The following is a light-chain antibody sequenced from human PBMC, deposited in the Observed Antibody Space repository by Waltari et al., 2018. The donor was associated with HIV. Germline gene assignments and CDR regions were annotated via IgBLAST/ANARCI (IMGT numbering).Light chain of an antibody. V-gene: IGLV1-47*01. CDR2: ENN. CDR1: SSNIENDN. CDR3: VGWDDSLSAYV. J-gene: IGLJ1*01. Sequence: QSVLTQPPSASGTPGQTVTISCSGSSSNIENDNVYWYQQLPGTAPKLLIYENNQRPSGVPDRVSGPKSGTSAYLAISGLRSEDEADYYCVGWDDSLSAYVFGTGTKVTVL.